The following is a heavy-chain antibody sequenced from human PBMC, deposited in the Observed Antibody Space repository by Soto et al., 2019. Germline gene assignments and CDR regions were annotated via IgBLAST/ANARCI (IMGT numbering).Heavy chain of an antibody. CDR3: ASGNYYDSSGYPDWYFDL. D-gene: IGHD3-22*01. Sequence: QVQLQESGPGLVKPSQTLSLTCTVSGGSISSGDYYWSWIRQPPGKGLEWIGYIYYSGSTYYNPSLKSRVTISVDTSKNQFSLKLSSVTAADTAVYYCASGNYYDSSGYPDWYFDLWGRGTLVTVSS. CDR2: IYYSGST. J-gene: IGHJ2*01. CDR1: GGSISSGDYY. V-gene: IGHV4-30-4*01.